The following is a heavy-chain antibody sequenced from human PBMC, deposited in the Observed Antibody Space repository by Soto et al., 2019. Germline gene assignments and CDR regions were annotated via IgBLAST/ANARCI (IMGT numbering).Heavy chain of an antibody. CDR2: ISSSSSTI. V-gene: IGHV3-48*01. J-gene: IGHJ6*03. CDR3: ARDSMVRGVIDLYYMDV. D-gene: IGHD3-10*01. CDR1: GFTFSSYS. Sequence: GGSLRLSCAASGFTFSSYSMNWVRQAPGKGLEWVSYISSSSSTIYYADSVKGRFTISRDNAKNSLYLQMNSLRAEDTAVYYRARDSMVRGVIDLYYMDVWGKGTTVTVSS.